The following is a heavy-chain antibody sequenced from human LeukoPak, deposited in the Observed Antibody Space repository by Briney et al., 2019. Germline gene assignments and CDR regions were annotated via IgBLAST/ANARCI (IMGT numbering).Heavy chain of an antibody. CDR3: ARGGQLGDAFDI. Sequence: SVKVSCKASGGTFSSYAISWVRQAPGQGLEWMGGIIPIFGTANYAQKFQGRVTITTDESTSTAYMELSSLRSEDTAVYYCARGGQLGDAFDIWGQGTMVTVSS. J-gene: IGHJ3*02. CDR1: GGTFSSYA. CDR2: IIPIFGTA. V-gene: IGHV1-69*05. D-gene: IGHD1-1*01.